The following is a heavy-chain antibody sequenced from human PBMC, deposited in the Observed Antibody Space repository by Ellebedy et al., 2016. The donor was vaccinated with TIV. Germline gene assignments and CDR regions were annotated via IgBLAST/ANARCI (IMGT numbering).Heavy chain of an antibody. CDR3: TTGHTAY. Sequence: ETLSLTCAASGFTFSNTWMSWVRQAPGKGLEWVGRIKSKTDGGTTDYAAPVKGRFTISRDDSKNTLYLQMNSLKTEDTAVYYCTTGHTAYWGQGTLVTVSS. CDR1: GFTFSNTW. J-gene: IGHJ4*02. CDR2: IKSKTDGGTT. V-gene: IGHV3-15*01. D-gene: IGHD4-17*01.